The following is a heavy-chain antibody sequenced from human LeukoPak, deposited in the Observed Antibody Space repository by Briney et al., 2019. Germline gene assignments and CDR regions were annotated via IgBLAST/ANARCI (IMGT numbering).Heavy chain of an antibody. D-gene: IGHD5-18*01. CDR1: VFTFEDYD. J-gene: IGHJ4*02. V-gene: IGHV3-9*01. CDR3: AKDFGSGYSYGDSFDY. CDR2: FSWNSGSI. Sequence: PGSSLTLPCTASVFTFEDYDMHWPRQARGKALEGVLDFSWNSGSIGYADSVKGRFTISRDNAKNSLYLQMNSLRAEDTALYYCAKDFGSGYSYGDSFDYWGQGTLVTVSS.